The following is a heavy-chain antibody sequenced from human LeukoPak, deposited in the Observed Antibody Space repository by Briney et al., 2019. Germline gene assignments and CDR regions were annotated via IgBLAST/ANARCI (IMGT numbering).Heavy chain of an antibody. Sequence: SETLSLTCAVYGGSFSGYYWSWIRQPPGKGLEWIGEINHSGSTNYNPSLKSRVTISVDTSKNQFSLKLSSVTAADTAVYYCALSSGWSFDYWGQGTLVTVSS. V-gene: IGHV4-34*01. CDR3: ALSSGWSFDY. J-gene: IGHJ4*02. CDR2: INHSGST. CDR1: GGSFSGYY. D-gene: IGHD6-19*01.